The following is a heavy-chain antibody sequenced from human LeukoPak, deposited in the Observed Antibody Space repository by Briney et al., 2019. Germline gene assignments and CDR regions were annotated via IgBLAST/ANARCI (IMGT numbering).Heavy chain of an antibody. Sequence: GGSLRLSCSGSGFTFSSYSMHWVRQAPGRGLEYVSGITSNGGSTYYADSMKGRFTISRDNSKNTLYLQMSSLRAEDKAVYYCAREAGGSAFDIWGQGTMVTVSS. V-gene: IGHV3-64D*06. D-gene: IGHD3-16*01. CDR3: AREAGGSAFDI. CDR2: ITSNGGST. J-gene: IGHJ3*02. CDR1: GFTFSSYS.